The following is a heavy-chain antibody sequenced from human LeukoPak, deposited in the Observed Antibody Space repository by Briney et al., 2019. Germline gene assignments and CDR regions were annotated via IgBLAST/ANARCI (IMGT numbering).Heavy chain of an antibody. CDR3: ARDTAAFDI. CDR1: GFTVSTNY. CDR2: MYSGGTT. J-gene: IGHJ3*02. V-gene: IGHV3-53*01. Sequence: GGSLRLSCAASGFTVSTNYMSWVRQAPGKGLEWVSVMYSGGTTYYADSVKGRFTISRDNSKKTLYLQMNSLRVDDTALYYCARDTAAFDIWGQGTMVTVSS. D-gene: IGHD5-18*01.